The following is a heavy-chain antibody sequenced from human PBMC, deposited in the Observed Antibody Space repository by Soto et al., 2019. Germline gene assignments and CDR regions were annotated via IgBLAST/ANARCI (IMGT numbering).Heavy chain of an antibody. V-gene: IGHV4-61*01. CDR3: ASVQPTVYYFDY. Sequence: SETLSLTCTVSGVSVSSGSYYWSWIRQPPGKGLEWIGYIYYSGSTNYNPSLKSRVTISVDTSKNQFSLKLSSVTAADTAVYYCASVQPTVYYFDYWGQGTLVTVSS. CDR2: IYYSGST. J-gene: IGHJ4*02. D-gene: IGHD4-17*01. CDR1: GVSVSSGSYY.